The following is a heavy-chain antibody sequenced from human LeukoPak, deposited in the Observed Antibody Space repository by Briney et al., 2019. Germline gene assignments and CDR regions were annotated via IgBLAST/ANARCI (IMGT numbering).Heavy chain of an antibody. CDR2: INHSGNT. V-gene: IGHV4-34*01. Sequence: SETLSLTCAVYGGSFSGYYWSWIRQPPGKGLEWIGEINHSGNTNYNPSLKSRVTMSVDTSKNQFSLKLSSVTAADTAVYYCARGSVRGVIKFRYYFDYWGQGTLVTVSS. D-gene: IGHD3-10*01. J-gene: IGHJ4*02. CDR1: GGSFSGYY. CDR3: ARGSVRGVIKFRYYFDY.